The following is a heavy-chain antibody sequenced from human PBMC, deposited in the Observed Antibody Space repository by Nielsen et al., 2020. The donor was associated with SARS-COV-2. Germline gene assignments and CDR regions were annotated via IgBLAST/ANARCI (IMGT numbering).Heavy chain of an antibody. Sequence: GESLKISCAASGFTFSNYGMHWVRQAPGKGLEWLAFVLNDGTNTDYADSVKGRFTISRDSSTNTVYVEMKSLRGDDTAVYYCARPLLGHYYALDVWGQGTAVTVSS. CDR2: VLNDGTNT. D-gene: IGHD3-16*01. CDR3: ARPLLGHYYALDV. CDR1: GFTFSNYG. J-gene: IGHJ6*02. V-gene: IGHV3-30*03.